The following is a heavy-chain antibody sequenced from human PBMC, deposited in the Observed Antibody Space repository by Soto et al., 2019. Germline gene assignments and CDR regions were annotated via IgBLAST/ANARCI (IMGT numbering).Heavy chain of an antibody. D-gene: IGHD2-15*01. CDR2: IQSGGST. J-gene: IGHJ6*04. CDR3: TRDDVHFSGGRCDGVPMDV. V-gene: IGHV3-66*01. Sequence: EVQLVESGGGLVQPGGSLRLSCAASGFTVSSKYMSWVRQAPGKGLEWVSLIQSGGSTYYAGSVKGRFTISRDNSENTSFRQKNSLRVEGMAGYYGTRDDVHFSGGRCDGVPMDVLGKGTTVALSA. CDR1: GFTVSSKY.